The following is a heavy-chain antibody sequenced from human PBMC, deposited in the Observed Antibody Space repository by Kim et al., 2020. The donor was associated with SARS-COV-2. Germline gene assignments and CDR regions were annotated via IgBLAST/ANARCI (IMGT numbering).Heavy chain of an antibody. J-gene: IGHJ4*02. CDR1: GLPFTDAW. Sequence: GGSLRLSCAASGLPFTDAWMTWVRQAPGKGLEWVGRIKSKGSGGTTDYAAPVKGRFSISRDDSKSTLFLQMNSLKIEDTAVYYCTHENTIRFGEFLLSWGQGTLVTVSS. V-gene: IGHV3-15*01. CDR3: THENTIRFGEFLLS. D-gene: IGHD3-10*01. CDR2: IKSKGSGGTT.